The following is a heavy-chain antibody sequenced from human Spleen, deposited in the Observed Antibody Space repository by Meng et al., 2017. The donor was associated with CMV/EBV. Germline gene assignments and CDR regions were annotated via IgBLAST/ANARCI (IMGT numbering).Heavy chain of an antibody. CDR3: ARDFDSSGSYEVDY. D-gene: IGHD3-22*01. Sequence: GGSLRLPCAASGFTFSTYSMNWVRQAPGKGLEWVSSISSRSNYIYYADSVKGRFTISRDNAKNSLYLQMNSLRAEDTAVYYCARDFDSSGSYEVDYWGQGTLVTVSS. J-gene: IGHJ4*02. V-gene: IGHV3-21*01. CDR2: ISSRSNYI. CDR1: GFTFSTYS.